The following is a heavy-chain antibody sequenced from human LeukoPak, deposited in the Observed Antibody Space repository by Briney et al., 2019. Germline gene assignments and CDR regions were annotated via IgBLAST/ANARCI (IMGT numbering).Heavy chain of an antibody. CDR3: ARDLYSYGFDYYMDV. J-gene: IGHJ6*03. CDR1: GFTFSNAW. D-gene: IGHD5-18*01. V-gene: IGHV3-15*01. CDR2: IKSKTDGGTT. Sequence: KSGGSLRLSCAASGFTFSNAWMSWVRQAPGKGLEWVGRIKSKTDGGTTDYAAPVKGRFTISRDNSKNTLYLQMNSLRAEDTAVYYCARDLYSYGFDYYMDVWGKGTTVTVSS.